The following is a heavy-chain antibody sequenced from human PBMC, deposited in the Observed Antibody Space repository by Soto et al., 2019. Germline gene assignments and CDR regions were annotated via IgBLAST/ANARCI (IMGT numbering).Heavy chain of an antibody. J-gene: IGHJ4*02. D-gene: IGHD3-10*01. Sequence: PSETLSLPCAVSGCSISSGGYSWSWIRQPPGKGLEWIGYIYHSGSTYYNPSLKSRVTISVDRSKNQFSLKLSSVTAADTAVYYCARGSTMVRGVIIYYYFDYWGQGTLVTVSS. CDR1: GCSISSGGYS. CDR3: ARGSTMVRGVIIYYYFDY. V-gene: IGHV4-30-2*01. CDR2: IYHSGST.